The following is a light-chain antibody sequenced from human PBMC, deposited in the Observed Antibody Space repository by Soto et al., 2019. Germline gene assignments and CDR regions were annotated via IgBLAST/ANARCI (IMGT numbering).Light chain of an antibody. CDR3: QQYYNWPPIT. CDR1: QSVATN. V-gene: IGKV3-15*01. Sequence: EIVMTQSPATLSVSPGERATLSCRASQSVATNLAWYQQKPGQPPRLLIYGASTRATGIPARLSGSGSGTEFTLTISSLQSEDFAVYCCQQYYNWPPITFGQGTRLEIK. CDR2: GAS. J-gene: IGKJ5*01.